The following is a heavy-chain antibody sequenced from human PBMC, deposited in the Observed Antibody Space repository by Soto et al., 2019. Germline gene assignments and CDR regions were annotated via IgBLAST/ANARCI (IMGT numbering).Heavy chain of an antibody. J-gene: IGHJ4*02. Sequence: EVQLVESGGGLVKPGGSLRLSCAASGFTFSSYSMNWVRQAPGKGLEWVSSISSSSSYIYYADSVKGRFTISRDNAKNPLYLQMTSLRAEDTAVYYCARRTSYDSSGYYCYWGQGPLVTVSS. D-gene: IGHD3-22*01. CDR3: ARRTSYDSSGYYCY. V-gene: IGHV3-21*01. CDR2: ISSSSSYI. CDR1: GFTFSSYS.